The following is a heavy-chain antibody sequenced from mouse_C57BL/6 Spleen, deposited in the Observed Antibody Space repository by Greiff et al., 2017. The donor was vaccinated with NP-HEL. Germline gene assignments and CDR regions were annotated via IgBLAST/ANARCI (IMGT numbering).Heavy chain of an antibody. Sequence: VQLQQSGPELVKPGASVKMSCKASGYTFTDYYMHWVKQSHEQSLEWIGYINPNNGGTSYNQKFKGKATLTVNKSSSTAYMELRSLTSEDTAVYYCARGYYDGGFAYWGQGTLVTVSA. CDR1: GYTFTDYY. CDR2: INPNNGGT. CDR3: ARGYYDGGFAY. J-gene: IGHJ3*01. V-gene: IGHV1-22*01. D-gene: IGHD1-1*01.